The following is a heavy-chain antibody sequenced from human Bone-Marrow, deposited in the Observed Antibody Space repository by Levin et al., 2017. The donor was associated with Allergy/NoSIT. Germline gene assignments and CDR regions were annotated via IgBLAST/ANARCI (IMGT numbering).Heavy chain of an antibody. Sequence: GGSLRLSCAGSGFTFRSHGMHWVRQAPGKGLEWVAVIWFDGSKKYHADSVKGRFTISRDDSKSTLYLQMNSLRAEDTATYYCAREPERSMDVWGQGTTVTVSS. CDR3: AREPERSMDV. CDR1: GFTFRSHG. J-gene: IGHJ6*02. V-gene: IGHV3-33*01. CDR2: IWFDGSKK. D-gene: IGHD1-14*01.